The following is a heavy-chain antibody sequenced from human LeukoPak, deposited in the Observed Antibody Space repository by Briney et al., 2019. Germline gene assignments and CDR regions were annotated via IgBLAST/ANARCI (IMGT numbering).Heavy chain of an antibody. CDR2: IKQDGSEK. Sequence: GGSLRLSCAASGFTFSSYWKSWVRQAPGKVLEWVANIKQDGSEKYYVDSVKGRFTISRDNAKNSLYLQMNSLRAEDTAVYYCARVADVSWFDPWGQGTLVTVSS. CDR3: ARVADVSWFDP. J-gene: IGHJ5*02. V-gene: IGHV3-7*01. CDR1: GFTFSSYW. D-gene: IGHD6-13*01.